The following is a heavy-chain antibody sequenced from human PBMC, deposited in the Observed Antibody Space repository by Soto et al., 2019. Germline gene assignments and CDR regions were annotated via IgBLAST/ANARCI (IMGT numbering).Heavy chain of an antibody. V-gene: IGHV1-8*01. CDR3: ARGYNWNYGYYYGMDV. Sequence: QVQLVQSGAEVKKPGASVKVSCKASGYTFTSYDINWVRQATGQGLEWMGWMNPNSGNTGYAQKFQGRVTMTRNTSISTAYMELSSLRSEDTAVYYWARGYNWNYGYYYGMDVWGQGTTVTVSS. CDR2: MNPNSGNT. J-gene: IGHJ6*02. CDR1: GYTFTSYD. D-gene: IGHD1-7*01.